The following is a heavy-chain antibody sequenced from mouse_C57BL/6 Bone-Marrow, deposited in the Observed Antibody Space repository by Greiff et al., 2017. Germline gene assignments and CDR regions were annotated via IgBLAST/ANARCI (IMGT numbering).Heavy chain of an antibody. J-gene: IGHJ1*03. CDR2: INPSNGGT. CDR3: ARRDGNYSYWYFDV. CDR1: GYTFTSYW. Sequence: QVQLQQPGTELVKPGASVKLSCKASGYTFTSYWMPWVKQRPGQGLEWIGNINPSNGGTNYNEKFKSKATLTVDKSSSTAYMQLSSLTSEDSAVYYCARRDGNYSYWYFDVWGTGTTVTVSS. D-gene: IGHD2-1*01. V-gene: IGHV1-53*01.